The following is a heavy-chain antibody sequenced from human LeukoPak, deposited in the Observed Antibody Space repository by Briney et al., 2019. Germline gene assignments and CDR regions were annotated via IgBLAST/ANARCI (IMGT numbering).Heavy chain of an antibody. CDR3: ARGRSSERMATSVPAWPPGDY. D-gene: IGHD5-24*01. V-gene: IGHV4-34*01. J-gene: IGHJ4*02. Sequence: SETLSLTCAVYGGSFRGYYWSWIRQPPGKGLEWIGEINHSGSTNYNPSLKSRVTISVDTSKKQFSLKLSSVTAADTAVYYCARGRSSERMATSVPAWPPGDYWGQGTLVTVSS. CDR2: INHSGST. CDR1: GGSFRGYY.